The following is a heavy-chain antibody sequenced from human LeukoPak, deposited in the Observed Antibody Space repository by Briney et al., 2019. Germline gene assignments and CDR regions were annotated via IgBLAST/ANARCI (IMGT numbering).Heavy chain of an antibody. CDR3: ARHARIAAAGTNNWFDP. D-gene: IGHD6-13*01. J-gene: IGHJ5*02. Sequence: ASVKVSCKASGYTFTSYGISWVRQAPGQGLEWMGWISAYNGNTNYAQELQGRVTMTTDTSTSTAYMELRSLRSDDTAVYYCARHARIAAAGTNNWFDPWGQGTLVTVSS. CDR1: GYTFTSYG. CDR2: ISAYNGNT. V-gene: IGHV1-18*01.